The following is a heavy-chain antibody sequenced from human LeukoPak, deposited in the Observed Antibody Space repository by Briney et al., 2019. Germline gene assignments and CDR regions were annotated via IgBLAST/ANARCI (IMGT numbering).Heavy chain of an antibody. D-gene: IGHD2-8*01. CDR3: ARLDSLYLRFFSTPQGWFDP. V-gene: IGHV5-51*01. Sequence: GESLKISCKGSGYSFTSYWIGWVRQMPGKGLEWMGIIYPGDSDTRYSPSFQGQVTISADKSISTAYLQWSSLKASDTAMYYCARLDSLYLRFFSTPQGWFDPWGQGTLVTVSS. CDR1: GYSFTSYW. CDR2: IYPGDSDT. J-gene: IGHJ5*02.